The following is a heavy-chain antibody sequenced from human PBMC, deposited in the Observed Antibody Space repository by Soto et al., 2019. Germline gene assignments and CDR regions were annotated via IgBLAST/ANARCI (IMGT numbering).Heavy chain of an antibody. V-gene: IGHV1-3*01. J-gene: IGHJ4*02. CDR3: AREGGASEYSSSWYYFDY. CDR2: INAGNGNT. Sequence: ASVKVSCKASGYTFTSYAMHWVRQAPGQRLEWMGWINAGNGNTKYSQKFQGRVTITRDTSASTAYMELSSLRSEDTAVYYCAREGGASEYSSSWYYFDYWGQGTLVTVSS. D-gene: IGHD6-13*01. CDR1: GYTFTSYA.